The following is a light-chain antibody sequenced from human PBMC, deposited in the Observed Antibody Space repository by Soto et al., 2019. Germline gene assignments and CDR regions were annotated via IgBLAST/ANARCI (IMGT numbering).Light chain of an antibody. CDR3: QQYNSYLALT. J-gene: IGKJ4*01. V-gene: IGKV1-5*01. CDR1: QSISSW. Sequence: DIQMTQSPFTLSASVGDRVTITCRASQSISSWLAWYQQKPGKAPKLLIYDASSLESGVPSRFSGSGSGTEFTLTISSLQPDDFATYYCQQYNSYLALTFGGGTKVEIK. CDR2: DAS.